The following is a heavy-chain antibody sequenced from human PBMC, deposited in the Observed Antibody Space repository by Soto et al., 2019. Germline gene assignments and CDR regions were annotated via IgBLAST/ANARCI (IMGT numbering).Heavy chain of an antibody. D-gene: IGHD2-15*01. CDR3: ARQDIVVVVAAPSSGWFDP. Sequence: QLQLQESGPGLVKPSETLSLTCTVSGGSISSSSYYWGWIRQPPGKGLEWIGSIYYSGSTYYNPSLKSRVTISVDTSKNQFSLKLSSVTAADTAVYYCARQDIVVVVAAPSSGWFDPWGQGTLVTVSS. CDR1: GGSISSSSYY. CDR2: IYYSGST. V-gene: IGHV4-39*01. J-gene: IGHJ5*02.